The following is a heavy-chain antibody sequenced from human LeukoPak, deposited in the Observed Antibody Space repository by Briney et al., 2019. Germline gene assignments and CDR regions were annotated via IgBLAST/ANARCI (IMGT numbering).Heavy chain of an antibody. D-gene: IGHD6-13*01. Sequence: PSETLSLTCTVSGGSITSSSYYWGWIRQPPGKGLEWIGSIYFSGSTYHNPSLKSRVTISVDTSKNQLSLKLSSVTAADTAVYYCARDYRVSGAAAGYWGQGTLVTVSS. CDR1: GGSITSSSYY. V-gene: IGHV4-39*07. J-gene: IGHJ4*02. CDR3: ARDYRVSGAAAGY. CDR2: IYFSGST.